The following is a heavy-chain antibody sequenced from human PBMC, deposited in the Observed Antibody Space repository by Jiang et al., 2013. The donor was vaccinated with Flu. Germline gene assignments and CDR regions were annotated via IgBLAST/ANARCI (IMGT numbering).Heavy chain of an antibody. J-gene: IGHJ4*02. CDR3: SDYNFDY. CDR2: GSGGST. Sequence: GSGGSTYYAGLRXGPVHHLQSNSKNTLYLQMNSLRAEDTAVYYCSDYNFDYWGQGTLVTVSS. D-gene: IGHD4-11*01. V-gene: IGHV3-23*01.